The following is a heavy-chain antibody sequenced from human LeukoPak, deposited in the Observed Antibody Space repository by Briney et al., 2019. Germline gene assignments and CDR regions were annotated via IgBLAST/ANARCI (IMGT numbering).Heavy chain of an antibody. Sequence: PGGSLRLSCAASGFTFSSYGMHWVRQAPGKGLEWVAFIRYDGSNKYYADSVKGRFTISRDNSKNTLYLQMNSLRAEDTAIYYCAKDSVVAATADYFDYWGQGTLVTVSS. V-gene: IGHV3-30*02. CDR3: AKDSVVAATADYFDY. CDR2: IRYDGSNK. J-gene: IGHJ4*02. CDR1: GFTFSSYG. D-gene: IGHD2-15*01.